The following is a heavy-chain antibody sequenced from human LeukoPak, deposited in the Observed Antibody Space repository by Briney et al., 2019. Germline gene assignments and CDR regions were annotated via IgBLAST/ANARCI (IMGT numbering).Heavy chain of an antibody. V-gene: IGHV3-30-3*01. J-gene: IGHJ4*02. CDR1: GFTFSSYA. Sequence: GGSLRLSCAASGFTFSSYAMHWVRQAPGKGLEWVAVISYDGSNKYYADSVKGRFTISRDNAKNSLYLQMNSLRAEDTAVYYCARDGGEYYYDSSGYSGYWGQGTLVTVSS. CDR2: ISYDGSNK. CDR3: ARDGGEYYYDSSGYSGY. D-gene: IGHD3-22*01.